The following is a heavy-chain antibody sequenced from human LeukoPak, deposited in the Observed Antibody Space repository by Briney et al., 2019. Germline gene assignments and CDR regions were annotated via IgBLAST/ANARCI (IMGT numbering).Heavy chain of an antibody. D-gene: IGHD3-3*01. CDR1: GYTFTGYY. V-gene: IGHV1-2*02. Sequence: VASVTVSCKASGYTFTGYYMHWVRQAPGQGLEWMGWINPNSGGTNYAQKFQGRVTMTRDTSISTAYMELSRLRSDDTAVYYCARGSYYDFWSGPLDFDYWGQGTLVTVSS. CDR2: INPNSGGT. CDR3: ARGSYYDFWSGPLDFDY. J-gene: IGHJ4*02.